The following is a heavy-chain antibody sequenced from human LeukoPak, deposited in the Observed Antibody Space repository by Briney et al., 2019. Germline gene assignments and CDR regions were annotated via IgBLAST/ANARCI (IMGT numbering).Heavy chain of an antibody. CDR2: IYYSGST. D-gene: IGHD5-18*01. J-gene: IGHJ4*02. Sequence: NASETLSLTCTVSGGSISSSSYYWGWIRQPPGKGLEWIGSIYYSGSTYYNPSLKSRVTISVDTSKNQFSLKLSSVTAADTAVYYCARFRSSYDYRRYYFDYWGQGTLVTVSS. CDR1: GGSISSSSYY. V-gene: IGHV4-39*01. CDR3: ARFRSSYDYRRYYFDY.